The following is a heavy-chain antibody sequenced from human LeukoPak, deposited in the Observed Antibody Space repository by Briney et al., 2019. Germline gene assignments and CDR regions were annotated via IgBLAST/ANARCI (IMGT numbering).Heavy chain of an antibody. Sequence: SETLSLTCTVSGGSISSGGYYWSWIRQHPGKGLEWIGYIYYSGSTYYNPSLKSRVTISVDTSKNQFSLKLSSVTAADTAVYYCARSAVPAAIRSSWFDPWGQGTLVTVSS. V-gene: IGHV4-31*03. D-gene: IGHD2-2*02. CDR3: ARSAVPAAIRSSWFDP. CDR2: IYYSGST. CDR1: GGSISSGGYY. J-gene: IGHJ5*02.